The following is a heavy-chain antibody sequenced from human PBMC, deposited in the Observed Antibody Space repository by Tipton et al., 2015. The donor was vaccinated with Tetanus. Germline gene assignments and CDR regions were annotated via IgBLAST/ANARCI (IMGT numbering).Heavy chain of an antibody. CDR1: GFNFKTLG. CDR3: ASGRTLDY. Sequence: SLRLSCAASGFNFKTLGINWVRQAPGKGLEWISYISSSGTTMYYADSVKGRFTISRDNAKNSLYLQINSLRAEDAALYYCASGRTLDYWGQGTLVTVSS. V-gene: IGHV3-48*03. J-gene: IGHJ4*02. CDR2: ISSSGTTM.